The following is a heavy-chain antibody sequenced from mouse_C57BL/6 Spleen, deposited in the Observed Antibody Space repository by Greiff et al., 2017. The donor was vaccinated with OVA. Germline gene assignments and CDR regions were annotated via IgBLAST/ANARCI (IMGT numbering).Heavy chain of an antibody. D-gene: IGHD1-1*01. J-gene: IGHJ2*01. CDR2: INPSNGGT. CDR1: GYTFTSYW. CDR3: AREEVLRRAFDY. V-gene: IGHV1-53*01. Sequence: QVQLQQPGTELVKPGASVKLSCKASGYTFTSYWMHWVKQRPGQGLEWIGNINPSNGGTNYNEKFKSKATLTVDKSSSTAYMQRSSLTSEDSAVYYCAREEVLRRAFDYWGQGTTLTVSS.